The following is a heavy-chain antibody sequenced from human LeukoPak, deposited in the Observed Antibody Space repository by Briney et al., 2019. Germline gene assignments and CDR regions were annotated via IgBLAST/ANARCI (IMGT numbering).Heavy chain of an antibody. V-gene: IGHV1-46*01. CDR3: AREDVVLVDAVRYYYYGMDV. Sequence: SVKVSCKASGYNFISYYMHWVRQAPGQGLEWMGIINPSGGSTSYAQKFQDRVTMTRDTSTSTVYMELSSLKSEDTAVYYCAREDVVLVDAVRYYYYGMDVWGQGTTVTVSS. CDR1: GYNFISYY. J-gene: IGHJ6*02. CDR2: INPSGGST. D-gene: IGHD2-8*01.